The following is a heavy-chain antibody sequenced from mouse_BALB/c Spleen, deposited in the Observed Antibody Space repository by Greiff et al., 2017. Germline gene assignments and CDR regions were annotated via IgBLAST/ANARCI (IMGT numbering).Heavy chain of an antibody. CDR1: GFNIKDYY. CDR3: ARSNYYGSSPYYFDY. D-gene: IGHD1-1*01. Sequence: EVKLQESGAELVRPGALVKLSCKASGFNIKDYYMHWVKQRPEQGLEWIGWIDPENGNTIYDPKFQGKASITADTSSNTAYLQLSSLTSEDTAVYYCARSNYYGSSPYYFDYWGQGTTLTVSS. J-gene: IGHJ2*01. V-gene: IGHV14-1*02. CDR2: IDPENGNT.